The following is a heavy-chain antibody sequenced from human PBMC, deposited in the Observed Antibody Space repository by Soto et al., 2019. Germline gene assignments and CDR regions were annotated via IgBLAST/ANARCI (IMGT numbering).Heavy chain of an antibody. Sequence: GGSLRLSCAASGFTFSNYAMIWVRQAPGKGLEWVSTISGRGGNTYYADSVKGRFTISRDNSGNTLYLQMDSLRVEDSAVYSCAKAGCSGGTCYLYYFDYWGQGALVTVSS. CDR2: ISGRGGNT. CDR3: AKAGCSGGTCYLYYFDY. CDR1: GFTFSNYA. V-gene: IGHV3-23*01. D-gene: IGHD2-15*01. J-gene: IGHJ4*02.